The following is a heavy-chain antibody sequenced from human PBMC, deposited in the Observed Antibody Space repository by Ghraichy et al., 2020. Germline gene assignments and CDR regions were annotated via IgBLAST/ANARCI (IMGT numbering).Heavy chain of an antibody. Sequence: SETLSLTCAVYGGSFSGYYWSWIHQPPGKGLEWIGEINHSGSTNYNPSLKSRVTISVDTSKNQFSLKLSSVTAADTAVYYCARGRARTGRHHSSTKYQLLSSWWFDPWGQGTLVTVSS. CDR2: INHSGST. J-gene: IGHJ5*02. D-gene: IGHD2-2*01. V-gene: IGHV4-34*01. CDR1: GGSFSGYY. CDR3: ARGRARTGRHHSSTKYQLLSSWWFDP.